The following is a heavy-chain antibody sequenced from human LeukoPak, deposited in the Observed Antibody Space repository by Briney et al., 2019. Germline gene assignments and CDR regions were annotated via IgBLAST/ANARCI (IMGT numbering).Heavy chain of an antibody. V-gene: IGHV1-2*02. D-gene: IGHD1-26*01. J-gene: IGHJ2*01. CDR2: INPNSGGT. CDR3: AKDSGTYQGYFDL. Sequence: GASVKVSCKASGYTFTGHYAHWVRQAPGQGLEWMGWINPNSGGTNYAQKFQGRVTMTRDTSISTSYMELSSLRSDDTAVYFCAKDSGTYQGYFDLWGRGTLVTVSS. CDR1: GYTFTGHY.